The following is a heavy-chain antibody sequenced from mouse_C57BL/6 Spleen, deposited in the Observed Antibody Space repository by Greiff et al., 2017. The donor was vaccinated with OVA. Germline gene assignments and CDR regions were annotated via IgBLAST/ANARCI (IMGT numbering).Heavy chain of an antibody. Sequence: LVESGAELVRPGASVTLSCKASGYTFTDYEMHWVKQTPVHGLEWIGAIDPDTGGTAYNQKFKGKAILTADKSSSTAYMELRSLTSEDSAVYYCTRGTTEEYFDVWGTGTTVTASS. D-gene: IGHD1-1*01. CDR3: TRGTTEEYFDV. J-gene: IGHJ1*03. V-gene: IGHV1-15*01. CDR2: IDPDTGGT. CDR1: GYTFTDYE.